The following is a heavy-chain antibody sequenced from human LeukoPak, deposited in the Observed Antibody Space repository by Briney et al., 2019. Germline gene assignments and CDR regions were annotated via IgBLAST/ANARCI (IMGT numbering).Heavy chain of an antibody. D-gene: IGHD2-8*02. Sequence: GGSLRLSCAASGFTFSAYSMNWVRQAPGRGLEWISYISSNSSKMYYADSVKGRFTISRDNAKNTLYLQMNSLRAEDTAVYYCARVSKMGTLVYYYYMDVWGKGTTVTVSS. CDR2: ISSNSSKM. J-gene: IGHJ6*03. CDR3: ARVSKMGTLVYYYYMDV. V-gene: IGHV3-48*04. CDR1: GFTFSAYS.